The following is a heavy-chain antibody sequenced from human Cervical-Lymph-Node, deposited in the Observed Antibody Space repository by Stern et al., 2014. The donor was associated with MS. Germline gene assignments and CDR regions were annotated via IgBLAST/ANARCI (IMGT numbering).Heavy chain of an antibody. CDR2: IYYIGST. CDR3: AREGHYGDNVDY. CDR1: GGSLSSFY. D-gene: IGHD4-17*01. J-gene: IGHJ4*02. Sequence: QVQLQESGPGLVKPSETLSLTCTVSGGSLSSFYWSWIRQPPGKGLEWIGSIYYIGSTKYNPSLKSRVPMSVDRSKTQFSLKLNSVTAADTAVYYCAREGHYGDNVDYWGQGTLVTASS. V-gene: IGHV4-59*01.